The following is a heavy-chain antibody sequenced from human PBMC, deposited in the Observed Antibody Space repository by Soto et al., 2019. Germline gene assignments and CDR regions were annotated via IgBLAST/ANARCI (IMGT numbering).Heavy chain of an antibody. CDR1: GGSFSGYY. CDR2: INHSGST. J-gene: IGHJ5*02. Sequence: QVQLQQWGAGLLKPSETLSLTCAVYGGSFSGYYWSWIRQPPGKGLEWIGEINHSGSTNYNPTINCKVTISVDTSKNQFSRKLSSVTAAATAVYYCARVKYYGSGSYYNLYWFDPWGQGTLVTVSS. V-gene: IGHV4-34*01. CDR3: ARVKYYGSGSYYNLYWFDP. D-gene: IGHD3-10*01.